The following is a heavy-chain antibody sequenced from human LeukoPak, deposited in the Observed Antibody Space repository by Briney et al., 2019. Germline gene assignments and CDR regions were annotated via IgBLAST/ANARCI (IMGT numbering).Heavy chain of an antibody. CDR2: IDPSDSYT. CDR1: GYSFTSYW. Sequence: GESLKISCKGSGYSFTSYWISWVRQMPGKGLEWMGRIDPSDSYTNYSPSFQGHVTISADKSISTAYLQWSSLKASDTAMYYCARCVTMVRGVITCAFDIWGQGIMVTVSS. V-gene: IGHV5-10-1*01. J-gene: IGHJ3*02. CDR3: ARCVTMVRGVITCAFDI. D-gene: IGHD3-10*01.